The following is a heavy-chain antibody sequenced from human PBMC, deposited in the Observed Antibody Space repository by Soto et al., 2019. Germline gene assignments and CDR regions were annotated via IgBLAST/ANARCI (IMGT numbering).Heavy chain of an antibody. CDR2: ISSSSDTI. D-gene: IGHD2-15*01. CDR1: GFIFISYS. CDR3: ARDPRYCSGGNCYSSYYYYYLDV. J-gene: IGHJ6*03. Sequence: GGSLRLSCAAAGFIFISYSMNWVSKAPGKGLEWVSYISSSSDTIYYADSVKGRFTISRDNAKNSLYLQMNSLRAEDTAVYYCARDPRYCSGGNCYSSYYYYYLDVWGIGTTVTVSS. V-gene: IGHV3-48*01.